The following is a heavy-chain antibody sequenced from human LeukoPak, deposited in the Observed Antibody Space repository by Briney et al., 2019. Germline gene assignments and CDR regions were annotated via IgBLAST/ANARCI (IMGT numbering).Heavy chain of an antibody. D-gene: IGHD5/OR15-5a*01. CDR3: AKRPVSVDSYDY. J-gene: IGHJ4*02. CDR2: ITDSGGST. CDR1: GFTFGSSA. Sequence: GGSLRLSCAASGFTFGSSAMTWVRQAPGKRLEWVSSITDSGGSTFYAASVKGRFTISRDNSKNTLYLQMDSLRAEDTAVYSCAKRPVSVDSYDYWGQGTLVTVSS. V-gene: IGHV3-23*01.